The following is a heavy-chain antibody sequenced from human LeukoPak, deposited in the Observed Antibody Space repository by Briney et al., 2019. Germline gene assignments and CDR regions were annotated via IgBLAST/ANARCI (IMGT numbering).Heavy chain of an antibody. V-gene: IGHV3-23*01. CDR2: ISGSGDST. CDR1: GFTFSSYW. Sequence: GGSLRLSCAASGFTFSSYWMSWVRQAPGKGLEWVSAISGSGDSTYYGDSVKDRFTISRDNSKNTLYLQMNSLRAEDTAVYYCAKTRPLDSSSWSHGDYWGQGTLVTVSS. D-gene: IGHD6-13*01. J-gene: IGHJ4*02. CDR3: AKTRPLDSSSWSHGDY.